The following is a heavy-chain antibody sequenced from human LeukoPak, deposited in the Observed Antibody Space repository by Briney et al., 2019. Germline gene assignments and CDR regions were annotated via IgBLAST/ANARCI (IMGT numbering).Heavy chain of an antibody. Sequence: GSLRLSCAASGFTFSSYAMSWVRQAPGKGLEWVSAISGSGGSTYYADSVKGRFTISRDNAKNSLYLQMNSLRAEDTAVYYCARGGDSSGWYRSLGFQHWGQGTLVTVSS. J-gene: IGHJ1*01. CDR1: GFTFSSYA. D-gene: IGHD6-19*01. V-gene: IGHV3-23*01. CDR2: ISGSGGST. CDR3: ARGGDSSGWYRSLGFQH.